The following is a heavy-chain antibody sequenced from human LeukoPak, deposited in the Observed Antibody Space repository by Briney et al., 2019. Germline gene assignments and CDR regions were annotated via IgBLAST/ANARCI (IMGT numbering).Heavy chain of an antibody. Sequence: GGSLRLSCAASGFTFSSYSMNWVRQAPGKGLEWVSSISSSGHIYYAESVKGRFTISRDNAKNSLYLQMNSLRAEDTAVYYCAREDHGSCSSSSCYKLFDPWGQGTLVTVSS. D-gene: IGHD2-2*02. CDR1: GFTFSSYS. CDR3: AREDHGSCSSSSCYKLFDP. V-gene: IGHV3-21*01. J-gene: IGHJ5*02. CDR2: ISSSGHI.